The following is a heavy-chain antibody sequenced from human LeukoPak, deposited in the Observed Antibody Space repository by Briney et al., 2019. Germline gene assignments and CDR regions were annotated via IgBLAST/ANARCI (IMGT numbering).Heavy chain of an antibody. V-gene: IGHV3-30*02. D-gene: IGHD3-10*01. Sequence: PGGSLRLSCAASGCTFSSYGMHWVRQAPGKGLEWVAFIRYDGSNKYYADSVKGRFTISRDNSKNTLYLQMTSLRAEDTAVYYCANFYYGSGTDPSSVTYWGQGTLVTVSS. CDR1: GCTFSSYG. J-gene: IGHJ4*02. CDR2: IRYDGSNK. CDR3: ANFYYGSGTDPSSVTY.